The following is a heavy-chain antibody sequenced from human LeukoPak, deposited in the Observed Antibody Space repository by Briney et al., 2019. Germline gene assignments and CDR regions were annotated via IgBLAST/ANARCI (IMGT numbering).Heavy chain of an antibody. CDR1: GFIFRNYA. CDR3: TKGLYGSGSSPDF. V-gene: IGHV3-23*01. Sequence: GGSLRLSCVASGFIFRNYAMTWVRQAPGKGLEWVSAISGSGGSTSYADAVKGRLTISRDNAKNTVYLQMNSLRAEDTAVYYCTKGLYGSGSSPDFWGQGVLVTVSS. CDR2: ISGSGGST. D-gene: IGHD3-10*01. J-gene: IGHJ4*02.